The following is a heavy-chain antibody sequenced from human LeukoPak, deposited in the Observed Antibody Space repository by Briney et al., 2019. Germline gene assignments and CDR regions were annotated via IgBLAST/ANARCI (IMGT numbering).Heavy chain of an antibody. CDR1: GFSFSSYW. CDR2: IKQDESEK. V-gene: IGHV3-7*01. Sequence: GGSLRLSCEASGFSFSSYWMSWVRQAPGKGPEWVANIKQDESEKYSVDSVKGRFTISRDNAKNSLYLQMKTLRADDTALYYCARLSAYYYGSYFYYYMDVWGKGTTVTVSS. D-gene: IGHD3-10*01. CDR3: ARLSAYYYGSYFYYYMDV. J-gene: IGHJ6*03.